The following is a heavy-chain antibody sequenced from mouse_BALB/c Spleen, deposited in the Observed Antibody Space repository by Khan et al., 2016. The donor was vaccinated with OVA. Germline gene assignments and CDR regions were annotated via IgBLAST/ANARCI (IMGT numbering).Heavy chain of an antibody. D-gene: IGHD2-1*01. CDR2: FYPGGTTI. CDR3: ARHEDYGNWFDY. J-gene: IGHJ2*01. CDR1: GYTFTEYI. V-gene: IGHV1-62-2*01. Sequence: QVQLQQSGAELVKPGASVKLSCKASGYTFTEYIIHWLKQRSGQGLEWIGWFYPGGTTIKYNEKFKDKATLTADKSSSTVYMELSRLTSEDSAVYFCARHEDYGNWFDYWGQGTTLTVSS.